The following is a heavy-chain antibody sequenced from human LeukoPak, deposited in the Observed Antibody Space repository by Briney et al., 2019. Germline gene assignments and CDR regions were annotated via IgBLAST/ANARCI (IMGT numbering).Heavy chain of an antibody. CDR3: AIVDYFDTSGLHGPFNY. J-gene: IGHJ4*02. CDR2: INSDGSGT. V-gene: IGHV3-74*01. Sequence: QPGGSLRLSCAASGFTFNSYWMHWVRQAPGKGLVWVSQINSDGSGTDHADSVKGRFTVSRDNAKKTLYLQMNSLRAEDTAVYYCAIVDYFDTSGLHGPFNYWGQGTLVTVST. CDR1: GFTFNSYW. D-gene: IGHD3-22*01.